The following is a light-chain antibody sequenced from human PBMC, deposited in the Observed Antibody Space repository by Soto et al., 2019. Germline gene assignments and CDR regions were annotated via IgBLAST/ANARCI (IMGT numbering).Light chain of an antibody. CDR1: SSDVGGYNY. CDR2: EVS. Sequence: QSVLTQPASMSGSPGQSITISCTGTSSDVGGYNYVSWYQQHPGKAPKLMIYEVSNRPSGVSNRFSGSKSGNTASLTISGLPAEDEADYYCSSYTSSSTLYVFGTGTKLTVL. CDR3: SSYTSSSTLYV. J-gene: IGLJ1*01. V-gene: IGLV2-14*01.